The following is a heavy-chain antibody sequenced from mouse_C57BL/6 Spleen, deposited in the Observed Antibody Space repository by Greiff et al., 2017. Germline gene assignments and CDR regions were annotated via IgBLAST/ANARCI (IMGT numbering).Heavy chain of an antibody. V-gene: IGHV14-2*01. J-gene: IGHJ4*01. CDR2: IDPEDGET. Sequence: VQLQQSGAELVKPGDSVKLSCTASGFNIKDYYMPWVKQRTEQGLEWIGRIDPEDGETKYAPKFQGKATITADTSSNTAYLQLSSLTSEDTAVYYCAADYAMDYWGQGTSVTVSS. CDR3: AADYAMDY. CDR1: GFNIKDYY.